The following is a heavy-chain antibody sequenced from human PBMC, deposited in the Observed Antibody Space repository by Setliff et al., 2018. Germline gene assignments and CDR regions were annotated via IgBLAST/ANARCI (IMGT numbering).Heavy chain of an antibody. V-gene: IGHV4-38-2*02. CDR2: IYHSGST. CDR3: ARVGDSSGWYFSRYFDY. Sequence: SETLSLTCTVSGYSISSGYYWAWIRQPPGKGLEWIGSIYHSGSTYYNPSLKSRVTISVDTSKNQFSLKLSSVTAADTAVYYCARVGDSSGWYFSRYFDYWGQGTLVTVSS. CDR1: GYSISSGYY. D-gene: IGHD6-19*01. J-gene: IGHJ4*02.